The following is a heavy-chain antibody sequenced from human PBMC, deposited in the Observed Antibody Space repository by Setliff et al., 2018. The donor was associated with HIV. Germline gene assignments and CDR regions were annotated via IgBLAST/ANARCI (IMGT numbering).Heavy chain of an antibody. CDR1: GYTFINYG. V-gene: IGHV1-18*01. Sequence: ASVKVSCKASGYTFINYGINWLRQAPGQGLEWVGRINPYNGNTKYGQKFQGTVTMTRGTTTSTAYLELRRLRSDDTAVYFCARGGPARVALLYWFDPWGQGTPVTVSS. J-gene: IGHJ5*02. D-gene: IGHD2-21*01. CDR2: INPYNGNT. CDR3: ARGGPARVALLYWFDP.